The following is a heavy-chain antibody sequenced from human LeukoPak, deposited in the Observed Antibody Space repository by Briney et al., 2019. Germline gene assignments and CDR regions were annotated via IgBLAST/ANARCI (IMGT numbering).Heavy chain of an antibody. CDR1: GFTFSTFW. D-gene: IGHD5-18*01. CDR2: IKQDGSEK. J-gene: IGHJ4*02. V-gene: IGHV3-7*01. Sequence: PGGSLRLSCAASGFTFSTFWMTWVRQAPGKGLEWVANIKQDGSEKYYVDSVKGRFTISRDNAKNSLYLQMNSLRAEDTAVYYCARDRGQSRGSNYGYFDYRGQGTLVTVSS. CDR3: ARDRGQSRGSNYGYFDY.